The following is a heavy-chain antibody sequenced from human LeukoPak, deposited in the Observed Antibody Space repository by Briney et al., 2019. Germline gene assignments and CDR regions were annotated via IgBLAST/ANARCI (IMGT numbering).Heavy chain of an antibody. D-gene: IGHD5-24*01. Sequence: PGGSLRLSCAASGFTFSNYEMHWVRRAPGKGLEWVSYISNSGSTIYYANSVKGRFTISRDNAKNSLCLQLDSLRVEDTAVYYCVREKAGDGYNFDYWGQGTLVTVSS. CDR1: GFTFSNYE. CDR2: ISNSGSTI. V-gene: IGHV3-48*03. CDR3: VREKAGDGYNFDY. J-gene: IGHJ4*02.